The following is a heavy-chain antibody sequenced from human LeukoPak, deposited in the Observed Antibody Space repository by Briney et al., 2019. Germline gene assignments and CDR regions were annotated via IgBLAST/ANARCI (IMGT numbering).Heavy chain of an antibody. CDR3: ARGGIYLDY. V-gene: IGHV3-23*01. CDR2: ISDNGGST. CDR1: GFTFSNYA. J-gene: IGHJ4*02. Sequence: PGGSLRLSCAASGFTFSNYAMTWVRQAPGKGLEWVSAISDNGGSTCYADSVKGRFTISRDNSKNTLYLRMNSLRAEDTAVYYCARGGIYLDYWGQGTLVTASS. D-gene: IGHD6-25*01.